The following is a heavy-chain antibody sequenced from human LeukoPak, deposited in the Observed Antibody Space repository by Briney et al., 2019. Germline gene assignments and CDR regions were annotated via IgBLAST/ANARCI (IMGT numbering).Heavy chain of an antibody. Sequence: ASVKVSCKVSGYTLTELSMHWVRQAPGKGLEWMGGFDPEDGETIYAQKFQGRVTMTEDTSTDTAYMELSSLRSEDTAVYYCATALYDSSLTPDAFDIWGQGTMVTVSS. CDR3: ATALYDSSLTPDAFDI. D-gene: IGHD3-22*01. J-gene: IGHJ3*02. V-gene: IGHV1-24*01. CDR2: FDPEDGET. CDR1: GYTLTELS.